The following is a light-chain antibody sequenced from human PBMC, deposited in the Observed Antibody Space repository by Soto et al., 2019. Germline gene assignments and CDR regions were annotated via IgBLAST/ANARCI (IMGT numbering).Light chain of an antibody. CDR3: QHCNSLPLT. J-gene: IGKJ5*01. CDR1: QDISNS. CDR2: DAS. V-gene: IGKV1-33*01. Sequence: DIQMTQSPSSLSASVGDRVTISCQASQDISNSLNWYQQKPGKAPKLLIYDASNLETGVPSRFSGSGSGTDFTLTISSLQPEDIATYYCQHCNSLPLTFGQGTRLEIK.